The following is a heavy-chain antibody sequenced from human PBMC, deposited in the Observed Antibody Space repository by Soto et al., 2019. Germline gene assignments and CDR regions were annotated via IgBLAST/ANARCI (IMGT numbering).Heavy chain of an antibody. CDR2: IYYSGST. J-gene: IGHJ2*01. Sequence: SETLSLTCTVSGGSISSYYWSWIRQPPGKGLEWIGYIYYSGSTNYNPSLKSRVTISVDTSKNQFSLKLSSVTAADTAVYYCAREGGYYDSSGSAGDFDLWGRGTLVTAS. D-gene: IGHD3-22*01. CDR1: GGSISSYY. V-gene: IGHV4-59*01. CDR3: AREGGYYDSSGSAGDFDL.